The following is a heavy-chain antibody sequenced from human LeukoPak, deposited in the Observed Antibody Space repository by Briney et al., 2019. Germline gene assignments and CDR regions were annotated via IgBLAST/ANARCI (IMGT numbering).Heavy chain of an antibody. V-gene: IGHV3-74*03. CDR1: GFTFSNHW. CDR3: IRDEALWRLDY. CDR2: IDEGGTNA. J-gene: IGHJ4*02. Sequence: GGSLRLCCAASGFTFSNHWMHWVRQVPGKGLVWVSRIDEGGTNAMYADSVKGRFSISKDNAKNTVNLQMNSLRAEDTGVYYCIRDEALWRLDYWGQGTLVTVSS. D-gene: IGHD2-21*01.